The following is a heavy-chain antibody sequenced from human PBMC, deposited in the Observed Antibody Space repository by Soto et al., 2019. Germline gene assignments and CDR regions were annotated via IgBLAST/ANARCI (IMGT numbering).Heavy chain of an antibody. Sequence: QLQLVQSGAEVKKPGSSVNVSCKTSGGSFSSNTITWVRQAPGQGLELLVGIIPIFGTSNYAQKFQGRVTITADESTNTVYMELSRLRYEDTAVYYCARDVLLVVVSATGAAGWLDPWGQGTLVTVSS. CDR2: IIPIFGTS. V-gene: IGHV1-69*01. J-gene: IGHJ5*02. D-gene: IGHD2-15*01. CDR3: ARDVLLVVVSATGAAGWLDP. CDR1: GGSFSSNT.